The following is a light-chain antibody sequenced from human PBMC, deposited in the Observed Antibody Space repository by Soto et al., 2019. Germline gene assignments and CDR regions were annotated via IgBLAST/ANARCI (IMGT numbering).Light chain of an antibody. CDR3: QQSYTTPRT. CDR2: AAS. CDR1: QSISSY. Sequence: DIQMTQSPSSLSASVGDGVTITCRASQSISSYLNWYQQKPGKAPKLLIYAASSLQSGVPSRFSGSGSGTDFTITISSLQPEDFATYYCQQSYTTPRTFGQGTRVEIK. V-gene: IGKV1-39*01. J-gene: IGKJ1*01.